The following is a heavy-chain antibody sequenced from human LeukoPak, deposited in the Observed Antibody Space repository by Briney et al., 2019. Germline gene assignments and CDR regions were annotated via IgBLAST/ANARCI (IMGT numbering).Heavy chain of an antibody. Sequence: GGALRLSCAASGFTFSKLWMRGVRPAPGKGGEGVANIKQDGIEKYYVDSVKGPFTPSTNNANNTLYQQMNRLSAEDTALYYRARDRFIYDSSGSHFDYWGQRTLVTVSS. D-gene: IGHD3-22*01. CDR1: GFTFSKLW. J-gene: IGHJ4*02. CDR2: IKQDGIEK. V-gene: IGHV3-7*04. CDR3: ARDRFIYDSSGSHFDY.